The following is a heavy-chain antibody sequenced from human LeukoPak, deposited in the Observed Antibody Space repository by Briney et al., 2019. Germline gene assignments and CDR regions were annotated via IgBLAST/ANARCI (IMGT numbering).Heavy chain of an antibody. CDR3: AKDRHFDY. CDR1: GFTFDDYA. Sequence: GGSLRLSCAASGFTFDDYATHWVRQAPGKGLEWVSGISWNSGSIGYADSVKGRFTISRDNAKNSLYLQMNSLRAEDTALYYCAKDRHFDYWGQGTLVTVSS. J-gene: IGHJ4*02. CDR2: ISWNSGSI. V-gene: IGHV3-9*01.